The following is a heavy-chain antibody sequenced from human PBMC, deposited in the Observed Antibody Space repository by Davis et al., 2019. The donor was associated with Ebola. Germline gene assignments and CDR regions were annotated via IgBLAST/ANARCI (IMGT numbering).Heavy chain of an antibody. D-gene: IGHD3-22*01. Sequence: SETLSLTCAVYGGSFSAYYWSWIRQPPGKGLEWIASIYHSGSTFYNPSLKSRVTISVDTSKNQFSLELRSVTAADTAVFYRATYYDSRGYPIHDAFHMWGHGTKVTVSS. J-gene: IGHJ3*02. CDR2: IYHSGST. CDR3: ATYYDSRGYPIHDAFHM. V-gene: IGHV4-34*01. CDR1: GGSFSAYY.